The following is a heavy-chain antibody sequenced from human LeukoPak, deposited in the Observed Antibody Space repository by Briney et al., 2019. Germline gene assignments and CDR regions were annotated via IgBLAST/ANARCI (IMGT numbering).Heavy chain of an antibody. J-gene: IGHJ4*02. CDR2: IKSNTDGGAT. CDR3: ITEPPGVVF. CDR1: GLTFSVAW. Sequence: GGSLRLTCAASGLTFSVAWMNWVRQAPGKGLEWVGRIKSNTDGGATDYAATVKDRFTISRNDSEKTLYLQMNSLKTEDTAVYYCITEPPGVVFWGQGTLVTVSS. D-gene: IGHD7-27*01. V-gene: IGHV3-15*01.